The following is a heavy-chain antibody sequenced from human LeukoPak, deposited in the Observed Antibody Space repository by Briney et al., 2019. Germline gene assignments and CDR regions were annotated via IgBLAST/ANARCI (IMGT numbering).Heavy chain of an antibody. CDR1: GGSISSYY. V-gene: IGHV4-59*12. D-gene: IGHD4-17*01. CDR2: IYYSGST. CDR3: ARRQTRGLREFDY. J-gene: IGHJ4*02. Sequence: PSETLSLTCTVSGGSISSYYWSWIRQPPGKGLEWIGYIYYSGSTNYNPSLKSRVTISVDTSKNQFSLKLSSVTAADTAVYYCARRQTRGLREFDYWGQGTLVTVSS.